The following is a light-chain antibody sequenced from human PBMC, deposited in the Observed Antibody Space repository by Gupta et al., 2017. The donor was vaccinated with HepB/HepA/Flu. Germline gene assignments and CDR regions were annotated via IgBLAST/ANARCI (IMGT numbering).Light chain of an antibody. CDR1: SSDVGGYDR. J-gene: IGLJ1*01. Sequence: QSALTQPPSVSGSLGQSVTISCTGTSSDVGGYDRVAWYQQSPGTAPKVMIYEVSSRPSGVPDRFSGSKSGNTAFLTISGLQAEDEAEYYCSSSTSSTTEVFGTGTKVTVL. CDR2: EVS. V-gene: IGLV2-18*02. CDR3: SSSTSSTTEV.